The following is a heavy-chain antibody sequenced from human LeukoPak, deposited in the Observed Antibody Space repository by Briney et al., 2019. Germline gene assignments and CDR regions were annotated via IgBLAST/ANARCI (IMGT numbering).Heavy chain of an antibody. CDR1: GFTFSSYS. V-gene: IGHV3-48*01. J-gene: IGHJ4*02. D-gene: IGHD1-1*01. CDR2: ISSVSSTI. CDR3: ARGIGTGRQPFDY. Sequence: GRSLRLSCAASGFTFSSYSMNWVRQAPGKGLEWVSYISSVSSTIYYADSVKGRFTISRDNAKNSLYLQMNSLRAEDTAVYYCARGIGTGRQPFDYWGQGTLVTVSS.